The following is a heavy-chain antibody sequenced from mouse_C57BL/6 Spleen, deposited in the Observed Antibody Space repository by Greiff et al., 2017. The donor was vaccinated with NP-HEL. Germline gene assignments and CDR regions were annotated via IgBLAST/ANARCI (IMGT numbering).Heavy chain of an antibody. CDR2: ISDGGSYT. Sequence: DVHLVESGGGLVKPGGSLKLSCAASGFTFSSYAMSWVRQTPEKRLEWVATISDGGSYTYYPDNVKGRFTISRDNAKNNLYLQMSHLKSEDTAMYYCARKRDGYYRYFDVWGTGTTVTVSS. J-gene: IGHJ1*03. D-gene: IGHD2-3*01. V-gene: IGHV5-4*01. CDR3: ARKRDGYYRYFDV. CDR1: GFTFSSYA.